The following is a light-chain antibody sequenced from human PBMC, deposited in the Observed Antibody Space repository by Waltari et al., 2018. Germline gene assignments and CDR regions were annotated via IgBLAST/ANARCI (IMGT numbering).Light chain of an antibody. CDR2: DAS. CDR3: QYRGHWPPGAT. V-gene: IGKV3-11*01. Sequence: EIVLTQSPATLSLSPGERATLSCRASQSVNNRLAWYQQKPGQAPRLLIYDASNRATGIPARCSGSGSGTDFTLTISSLEPEDFAVYYCQYRGHWPPGATFGPGTKVEIK. CDR1: QSVNNR. J-gene: IGKJ3*01.